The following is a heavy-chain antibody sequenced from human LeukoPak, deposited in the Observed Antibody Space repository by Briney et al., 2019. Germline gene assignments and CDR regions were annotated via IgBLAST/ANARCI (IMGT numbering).Heavy chain of an antibody. V-gene: IGHV3-23*01. Sequence: PGRSLRLSCSASGLTFSSYAMTWVRQAPGKGLEWVSTVTASGGTTYYTDSVKVRLTNSRDNPRSTLYLQMSSLRAEDAALYYCARGGVCDYWGQGTLVTASS. CDR3: ARGGVCDY. CDR1: GLTFSSYA. CDR2: VTASGGTT. J-gene: IGHJ4*02. D-gene: IGHD2-8*01.